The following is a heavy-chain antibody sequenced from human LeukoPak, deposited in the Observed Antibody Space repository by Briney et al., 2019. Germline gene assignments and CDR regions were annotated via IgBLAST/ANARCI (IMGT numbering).Heavy chain of an antibody. J-gene: IGHJ3*02. CDR1: GFTFSSYA. V-gene: IGHV3-23*01. D-gene: IGHD6-13*01. CDR2: ISGSGGST. CDR3: AKLSSSWYGVPDAFDI. Sequence: GGSLRLSCAASGFTFSSYAMSWVRQAPGKGLEWVSAISGSGGSTYYADSVKGRFTISRDNSKNTLYLQMNSLRAEDTAAYYCAKLSSSWYGVPDAFDIWGQGTMVTVSS.